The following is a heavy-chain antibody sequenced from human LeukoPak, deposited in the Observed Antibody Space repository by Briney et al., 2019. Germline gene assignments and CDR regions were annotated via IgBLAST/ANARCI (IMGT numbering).Heavy chain of an antibody. CDR3: ARDRIVVVPAATYYYGMYV. J-gene: IGHJ6*04. D-gene: IGHD2-2*01. V-gene: IGHV4-59*01. Sequence: SETLFLTCTVSGGSISNYYWSRIRQPPGKGLEWIGYIYYSGSTNYNPSLKSRVTISVDTSKNQFSLKLSSVTAADTAVYYCARDRIVVVPAATYYYGMYVWGKGTTVTVSS. CDR2: IYYSGST. CDR1: GGSISNYY.